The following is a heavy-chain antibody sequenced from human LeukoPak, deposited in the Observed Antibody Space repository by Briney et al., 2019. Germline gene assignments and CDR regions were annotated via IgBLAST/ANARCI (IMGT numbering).Heavy chain of an antibody. CDR2: IRYDGSNK. CDR1: GFTFSSYG. Sequence: GGSLRLSCAASGFTFSSYGMHWVRQAPGKGLEWVAFIRYDGSNKYYADSVKGRFTISRDNSKNTLYLQMNSLRAEDTAVYYCARVPSPGYSYGHPYYFDYWGQGTLVTVSS. D-gene: IGHD5-18*01. CDR3: ARVPSPGYSYGHPYYFDY. V-gene: IGHV3-30*02. J-gene: IGHJ4*02.